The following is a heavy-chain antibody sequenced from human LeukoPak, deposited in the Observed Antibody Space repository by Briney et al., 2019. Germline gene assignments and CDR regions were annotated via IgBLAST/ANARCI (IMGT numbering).Heavy chain of an antibody. D-gene: IGHD6-13*01. CDR3: ARDGTAAGLYFDL. CDR2: IRQDGSEK. Sequence: GGSLRLSCEVSGFTFTDYWMNWVRQAPGEGPEWVASIRQDGSEKTYVDSVKGRFTISRDNTKNSLSLQLNGLRAEDTAVYYCARDGTAAGLYFDLWGQGTLVTVSS. V-gene: IGHV3-7*01. J-gene: IGHJ4*01. CDR1: GFTFTDYW.